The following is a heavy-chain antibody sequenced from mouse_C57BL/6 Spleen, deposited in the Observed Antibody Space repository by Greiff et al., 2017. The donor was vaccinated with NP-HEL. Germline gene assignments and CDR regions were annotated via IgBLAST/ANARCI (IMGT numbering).Heavy chain of an antibody. V-gene: IGHV1-64*01. CDR2: IHPNSGST. Sequence: QVQLQQPGAELVKPGASVKLSCKASGYTFTSYWMHWVKQRHGQGLEWIGMIHPNSGSTNYNEKFKSKATLTVDKSSSTAYLQLSSLTSADSAVYYCALRDYDYDEDYWGQVTTLTVAS. CDR1: GYTFTSYW. CDR3: ALRDYDYDEDY. D-gene: IGHD2-4*01. J-gene: IGHJ2*01.